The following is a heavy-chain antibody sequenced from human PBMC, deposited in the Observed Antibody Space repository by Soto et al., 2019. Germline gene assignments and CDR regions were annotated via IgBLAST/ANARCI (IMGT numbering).Heavy chain of an antibody. CDR2: IRSKTYGGTT. D-gene: IGHD1-26*01. CDR3: AREVILQWEAFDV. V-gene: IGHV3-49*03. CDR1: GFTFGDYA. J-gene: IGHJ3*01. Sequence: SLRLSCTASGFTFGDYAMSWFRQAPGKGLEWVSFIRSKTYGGTTEYAASLKGRFTISRDDSKSIAYLQMDSLNTDDTGVYFCAREVILQWEAFDVWGHGTMVTVSS.